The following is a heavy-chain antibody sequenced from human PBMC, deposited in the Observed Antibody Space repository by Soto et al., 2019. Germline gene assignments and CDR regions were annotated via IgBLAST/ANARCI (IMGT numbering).Heavy chain of an antibody. J-gene: IGHJ4*02. CDR3: AKVTHRGFGGGWDY. D-gene: IGHD3-16*01. Sequence: EVQLLESGGGLVQPGGSLRLSCAASGFTFSTYAMSWVRQAPGKGLEWISAISSSGDTTYYADSVKGRFTFSRENSRNTVYLKMNSLRAEDTPIYYCAKVTHRGFGGGWDYWGQGTLVTVSS. V-gene: IGHV3-23*01. CDR1: GFTFSTYA. CDR2: ISSSGDTT.